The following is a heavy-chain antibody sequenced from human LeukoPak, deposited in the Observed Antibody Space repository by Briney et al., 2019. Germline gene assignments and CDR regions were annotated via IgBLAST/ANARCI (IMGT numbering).Heavy chain of an antibody. Sequence: PGGSLRLSCAASGFTFSSYSMNWVRQTPVQGLEWVSSISSSSNYIYYADSVKGRFTISRDNAKNSLFLQMNSLRAEDTAVYYCAREVGGSDDALDIWGQGTMVTVSS. V-gene: IGHV3-21*01. CDR1: GFTFSSYS. CDR3: AREVGGSDDALDI. J-gene: IGHJ3*02. CDR2: ISSSSNYI. D-gene: IGHD1-26*01.